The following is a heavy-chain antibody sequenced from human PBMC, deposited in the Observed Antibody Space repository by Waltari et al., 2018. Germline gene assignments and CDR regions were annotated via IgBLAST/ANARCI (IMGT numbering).Heavy chain of an antibody. CDR2: ISSNSGTAI. V-gene: IGHV3-11*04. J-gene: IGHJ4*02. D-gene: IGHD5-12*01. CDR3: ARAESYSDYDYSRLYFDW. Sequence: QVQLVESGGALFKPGGSLSVSGAASGFPFGDYSTSWIRQAPGKGLEWVSYISSNSGTAINYADSVIGRFTISRDNAKNSLYLQMNSLRVEDTAFYYCARAESYSDYDYSRLYFDWWGPGTLVTVSS. CDR1: GFPFGDYS.